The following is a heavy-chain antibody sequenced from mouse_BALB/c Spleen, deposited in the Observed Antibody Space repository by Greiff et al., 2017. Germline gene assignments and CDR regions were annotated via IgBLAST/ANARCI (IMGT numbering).Heavy chain of an antibody. J-gene: IGHJ3*01. V-gene: IGHV5-6-5*01. CDR1: GFTFSSYA. D-gene: IGHD4-1*01. CDR3: ARPPLTGTGFAY. CDR2: ISSGGST. Sequence: EVKLVESGGGLVKPGGSLKLSCAASGFTFSSYAMSWVRQTPEKRLEWVASISSGGSTYYPDSVKGRFTISRDNARNILYLQMSSLRSEDTAMYYCARPPLTGTGFAYWGQGTLVTVSA.